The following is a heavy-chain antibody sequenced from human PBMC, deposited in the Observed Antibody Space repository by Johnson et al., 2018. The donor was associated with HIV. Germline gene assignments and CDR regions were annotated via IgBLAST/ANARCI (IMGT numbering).Heavy chain of an antibody. CDR1: GFTFSSYW. J-gene: IGHJ3*02. Sequence: MQLVESGGGLVQPGGSLRLSCAASGFTFSSYWMHWVRQAPGKGLVWVSVIYSGGSTYYADSVKGRFTISRDNSKNTLYLQMNNLRAEDTAVYYCARKKATVFSTTSTNYAFDIWGQGTMVTVSS. CDR2: IYSGGST. D-gene: IGHD1-1*01. V-gene: IGHV3-66*01. CDR3: ARKKATVFSTTSTNYAFDI.